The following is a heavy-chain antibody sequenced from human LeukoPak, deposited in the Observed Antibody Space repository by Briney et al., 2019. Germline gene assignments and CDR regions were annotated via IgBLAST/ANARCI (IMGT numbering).Heavy chain of an antibody. D-gene: IGHD4-17*01. CDR2: IYTSVST. Sequence: SETLSLTCTVPVGSISSNYWSWIRQPAGKGLEWIGRIYTSVSTNYNPSLKSRVTMSLDTSKNQFSLKLSSVTAADTAVYYCARTVTVTTSWCYFDLWGRGTLVTVSS. V-gene: IGHV4-4*07. CDR3: ARTVTVTTSWCYFDL. CDR1: VGSISSNY. J-gene: IGHJ2*01.